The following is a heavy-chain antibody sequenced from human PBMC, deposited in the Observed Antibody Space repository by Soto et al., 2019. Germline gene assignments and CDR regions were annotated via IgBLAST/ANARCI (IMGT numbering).Heavy chain of an antibody. CDR3: ARGSSDYDFWSGYSNYYYGMDV. CDR1: GGSISSYY. D-gene: IGHD3-3*01. CDR2: IYYSGST. Sequence: SETLSLTCTVSGGSISSYYWSWIRQPPGKGLEWIGYIYYSGSTNYNPSLKSRVTISVDTSKNQFSLKLSSVTAAGTAVYYCARGSSDYDFWSGYSNYYYGMDVWGQGTTVTV. V-gene: IGHV4-59*01. J-gene: IGHJ6*02.